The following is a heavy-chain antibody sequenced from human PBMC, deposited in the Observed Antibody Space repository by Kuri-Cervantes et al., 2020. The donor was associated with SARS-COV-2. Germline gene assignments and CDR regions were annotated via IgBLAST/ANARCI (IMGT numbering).Heavy chain of an antibody. J-gene: IGHJ6*02. CDR3: ARKVGGGDLYYYGMDV. D-gene: IGHD4-17*01. V-gene: IGHV4-4*02. Sequence: SETLSLTFAVSGGSISSSNWWSWVRQPPGKGLEWIGEIYHSGSTNYNPSLKSRVTISVDKSKNQFSLKLSSVTAADTAVYYCARKVGGGDLYYYGMDVWGQGTTVTVSS. CDR1: GGSISSSNW. CDR2: IYHSGST.